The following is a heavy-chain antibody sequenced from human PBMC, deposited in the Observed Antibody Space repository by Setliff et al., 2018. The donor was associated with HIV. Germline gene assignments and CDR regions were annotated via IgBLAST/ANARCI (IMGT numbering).Heavy chain of an antibody. CDR1: GFSLDTTGVG. J-gene: IGHJ3*02. Sequence: SGPTLVNPTQTLTLTCTFSGFSLDTTGVGVGWIRQPPGEALEWLALIYWNDEKRYRPSLKSRLTVIKDTSKNQVIVTLTNMDPVDTATYYCAHRRGGPGVLTDGFDIWGQGTMVTVSS. D-gene: IGHD2-8*01. V-gene: IGHV2-5*01. CDR2: IYWNDEK. CDR3: AHRRGGPGVLTDGFDI.